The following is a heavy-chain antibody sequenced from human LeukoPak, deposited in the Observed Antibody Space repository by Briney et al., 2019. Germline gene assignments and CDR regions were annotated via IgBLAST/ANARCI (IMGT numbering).Heavy chain of an antibody. CDR2: ISGSGGST. CDR1: GFAFSSYS. Sequence: GGSLRLSCAASGFAFSSYSMNWVRQAPGKGLEWVSAISGSGGSTYYADSVKGRFTISRDNSKNTLYLQMNSLRAEDTAVYYCAKDGTVTTDLAFDIWGQGTMVTVSS. V-gene: IGHV3-23*01. CDR3: AKDGTVTTDLAFDI. J-gene: IGHJ3*02. D-gene: IGHD4-17*01.